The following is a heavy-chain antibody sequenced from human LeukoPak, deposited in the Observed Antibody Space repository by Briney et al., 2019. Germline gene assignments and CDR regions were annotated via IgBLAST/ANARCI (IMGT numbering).Heavy chain of an antibody. V-gene: IGHV3-53*01. CDR2: IYSGGST. Sequence: GSLRLSCAASGFPVSSNYMSWVRQAPGKGLEWVSVIYSGGSTYYAYSVKGRFTISRDNSKNTLYLQMNSLRAEDTAVYYCARDLSGYWGQGTLVTVSS. D-gene: IGHD3-16*02. CDR3: ARDLSGY. J-gene: IGHJ4*02. CDR1: GFPVSSNY.